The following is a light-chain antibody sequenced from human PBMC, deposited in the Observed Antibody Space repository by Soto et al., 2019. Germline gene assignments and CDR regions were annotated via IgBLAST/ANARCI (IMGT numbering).Light chain of an antibody. CDR2: EVS. J-gene: IGLJ3*02. CDR1: SSDVGGYNY. V-gene: IGLV2-8*01. CDR3: ISYTTSNTWV. Sequence: QSALTQPPSASGSPGQSVTISCTGTSSDVGGYNYVSWYQQHPGKAPKLMIYEVSERPSGVPDRFSGSKSGNTASLTVSGLQAEDEADYYCISYTTSNTWVFGGGTKLTVL.